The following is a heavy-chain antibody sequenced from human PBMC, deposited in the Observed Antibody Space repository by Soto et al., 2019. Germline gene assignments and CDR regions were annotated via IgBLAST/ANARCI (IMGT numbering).Heavy chain of an antibody. CDR3: AEYSGYEPYYYHMDV. CDR1: GFTFSSYA. CDR2: ISGSGGGA. D-gene: IGHD5-12*01. Sequence: EVQLLESGGGLVQPGGSLRLSCAASGFTFSSYAMSWVRQAPGKGLEWVSAISGSGGGAYYADSVKGRFTISRDSSKNTLSLQMNSLKGEDTAVYYCAEYSGYEPYYYHMDVWGKGTTVTVSS. J-gene: IGHJ6*03. V-gene: IGHV3-23*01.